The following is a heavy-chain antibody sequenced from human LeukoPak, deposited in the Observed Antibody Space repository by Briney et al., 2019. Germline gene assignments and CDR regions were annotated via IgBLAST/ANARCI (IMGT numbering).Heavy chain of an antibody. D-gene: IGHD4-17*01. CDR1: GFTFSTDA. Sequence: GESLRLSCAASGFTFSTDALSWGRQAPGKGLEWVSSIRGSDGSTYYADSVKGRFAISRENSKNTLYLQMNSLRAEDTAVYYCAKDVYGDYGGLDYWGQGTRVTVSP. J-gene: IGHJ4*02. CDR3: AKDVYGDYGGLDY. CDR2: IRGSDGST. V-gene: IGHV3-23*01.